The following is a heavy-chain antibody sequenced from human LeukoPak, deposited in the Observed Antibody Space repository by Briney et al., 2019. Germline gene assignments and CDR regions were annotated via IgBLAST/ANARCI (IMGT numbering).Heavy chain of an antibody. V-gene: IGHV3-49*03. D-gene: IGHD1-1*01. CDR3: TRDRGAYNLYDY. CDR1: GFTFSSHS. Sequence: GGSLRLSCAASGFTFSSHSMNWIRQAPGKGLEWVRFIRSKAYGETADYAASVKGRFTISRDDSKAIAYLQMNSLKTEDTAVYHCTRDRGAYNLYDYWGQGTLVTVSS. J-gene: IGHJ4*02. CDR2: IRSKAYGETA.